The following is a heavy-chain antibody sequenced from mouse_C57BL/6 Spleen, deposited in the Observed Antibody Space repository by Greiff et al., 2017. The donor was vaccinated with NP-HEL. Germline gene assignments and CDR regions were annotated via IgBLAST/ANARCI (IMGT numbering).Heavy chain of an antibody. V-gene: IGHV3-1*01. CDR2: ISYSGST. Sequence: DVKLQESGPGMVKPSQSLSLTCTVTGYSITSGYDWHWIRHFPGNKLEWMGYISYSGSTNYNPSLKSRISITHDTSKNHFFLKLNSVTTEDTATYYCARGDYGSSPFAYWGQGTLVTVSA. J-gene: IGHJ3*01. D-gene: IGHD1-1*01. CDR1: GYSITSGYD. CDR3: ARGDYGSSPFAY.